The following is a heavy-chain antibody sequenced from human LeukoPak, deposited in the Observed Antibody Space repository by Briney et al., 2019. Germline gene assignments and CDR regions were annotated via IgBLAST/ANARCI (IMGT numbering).Heavy chain of an antibody. J-gene: IGHJ4*02. CDR1: GGTFSSYA. CDR3: ATWSSSWPYYFDY. D-gene: IGHD6-13*01. V-gene: IGHV1-69*13. CDR2: IIPIFGTA. Sequence: ASVKVSCKASGGTFSSYAISWLRQAPGQGLEWMGGIIPIFGTANYAQKFQGRVTITADESTSTAYMELSSLRSEDTAVYYCATWSSSWPYYFDYWGQGTLVTVSS.